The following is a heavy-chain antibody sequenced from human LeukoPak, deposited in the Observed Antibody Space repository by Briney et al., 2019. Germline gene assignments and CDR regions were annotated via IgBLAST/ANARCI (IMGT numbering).Heavy chain of an antibody. CDR1: GYSISSGYY. D-gene: IGHD3-22*01. J-gene: IGHJ3*02. Sequence: SETLSLTCAVSGYSISSGYYWGWIRQHPGKGLEWIGSIYRSGSTYYNPSLKSRVTISVDTSTNQFSLKLSSVTAADTAVYYCAGRLDYDSSGYRPQAFDIWGQGTMVTVSS. CDR3: AGRLDYDSSGYRPQAFDI. V-gene: IGHV4-38-2*01. CDR2: IYRSGST.